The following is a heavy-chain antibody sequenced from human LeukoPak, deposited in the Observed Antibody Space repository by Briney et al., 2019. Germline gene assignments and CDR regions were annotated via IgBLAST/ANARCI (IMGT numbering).Heavy chain of an antibody. D-gene: IGHD2-2*01. V-gene: IGHV4-59*08. Sequence: PSETLSLTCTVSGGSINTYYWSWIRQPPGKGLEWIGYIYSSGNTNYNPSLKSRVTISLDTSKNQFSLKLSSVTAADTAVYYCARGSMVVVPAAMSYDAFDIWGQGTMVTVSS. J-gene: IGHJ3*02. CDR1: GGSINTYY. CDR3: ARGSMVVVPAAMSYDAFDI. CDR2: IYSSGNT.